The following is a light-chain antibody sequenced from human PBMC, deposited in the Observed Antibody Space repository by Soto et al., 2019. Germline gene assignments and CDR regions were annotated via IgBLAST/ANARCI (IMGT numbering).Light chain of an antibody. J-gene: IGLJ1*01. CDR1: SSNIGGGFD. V-gene: IGLV1-40*01. CDR2: DVA. CDR3: VSYTSSTNYV. Sequence: QSVLTQPPSVSGAPGQRVTISCTGTSSNIGGGFDVQWYQQLPGAAPKLLIYDVANRPSGVSNRFSGSKSGSTASLIISRLQTEDEADYYCVSYTSSTNYVFGTGTKVTV.